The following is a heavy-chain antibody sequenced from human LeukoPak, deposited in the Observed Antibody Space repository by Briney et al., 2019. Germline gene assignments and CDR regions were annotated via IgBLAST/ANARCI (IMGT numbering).Heavy chain of an antibody. D-gene: IGHD3-22*01. CDR3: AREQYYYDSSGYFRYFDY. CDR2: IYYSGST. V-gene: IGHV4-31*03. CDR1: GGPISSGGYY. Sequence: SETLSLTCTVSGGPISSGGYYWSWIRQHPGKGLEWIGYIYYSGSTYYNPSLKSRVTISVDTSKNQFSLKLSSVTAADTAVYYCAREQYYYDSSGYFRYFDYWGQGTLVTVSS. J-gene: IGHJ4*02.